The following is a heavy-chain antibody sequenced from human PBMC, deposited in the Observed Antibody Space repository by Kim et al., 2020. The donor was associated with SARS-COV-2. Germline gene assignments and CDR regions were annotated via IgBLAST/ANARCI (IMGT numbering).Heavy chain of an antibody. J-gene: IGHJ4*02. CDR3: ARANTYGSGAYDY. Sequence: GGSLRLSCAASELTVSSNYMSWVRQAPGKGLEWVSIIFRGGTTYYADSVKGRFTISRDNSKNTLYLQMNNLRAEDTAVYYCARANTYGSGAYDYWGQGTLVTVSS. CDR1: ELTVSSNY. V-gene: IGHV3-53*01. CDR2: IFRGGTT. D-gene: IGHD3-10*01.